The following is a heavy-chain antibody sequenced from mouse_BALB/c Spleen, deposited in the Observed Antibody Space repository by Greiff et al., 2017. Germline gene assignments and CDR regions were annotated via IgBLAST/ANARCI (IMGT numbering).Heavy chain of an antibody. V-gene: IGHV1S81*02. CDR2: INPSNGGT. Sequence: QVQLQQSGAELVKPGASVKLSCKASGYTFTSYYMYWVKQRPGQGLEWIGEINPSNGGTNFNEKFKSKATLTVDKSSSTAYMQLSSQTSEDSAVYYCTRGDYDSFAYWGQGTLVTVSA. J-gene: IGHJ3*01. CDR1: GYTFTSYY. CDR3: TRGDYDSFAY. D-gene: IGHD2-4*01.